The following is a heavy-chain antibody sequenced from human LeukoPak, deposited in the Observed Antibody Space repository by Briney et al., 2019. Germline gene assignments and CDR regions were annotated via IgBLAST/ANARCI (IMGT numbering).Heavy chain of an antibody. CDR1: GFTFSSYG. CDR3: AKGGSAGGPNWFDP. D-gene: IGHD2-15*01. Sequence: GGSLRLSCAASGFTFSSYGMSWVRQAPGKGLEWVSAISGNGGNTYYADSVKGQFTISRDTSNNMLFLQMNSLRAGDTAVYYCAKGGSAGGPNWFDPWGQGTLVTVSS. CDR2: ISGNGGNT. V-gene: IGHV3-23*01. J-gene: IGHJ5*02.